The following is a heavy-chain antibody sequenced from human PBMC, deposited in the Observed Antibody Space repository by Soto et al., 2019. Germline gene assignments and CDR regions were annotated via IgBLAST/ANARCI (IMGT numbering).Heavy chain of an antibody. D-gene: IGHD6-13*01. CDR3: ARDKGNRIAAAGSHWFDP. J-gene: IGHJ5*02. V-gene: IGHV3-33*01. CDR2: IWYDGSNK. CDR1: GFTFSSYG. Sequence: GGSLRLSCAASGFTFSSYGMHWVRQAPGKGLEWVAVIWYDGSNKYYADSVKGRFTISRDNSKNTLYLQMNSLRAEDTAVYYCARDKGNRIAAAGSHWFDPWGQGTLVTVSS.